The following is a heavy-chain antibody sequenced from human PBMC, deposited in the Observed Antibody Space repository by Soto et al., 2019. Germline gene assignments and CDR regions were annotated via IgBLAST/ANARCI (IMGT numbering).Heavy chain of an antibody. CDR2: IYYSGST. V-gene: IGHV4-30-4*01. Sequence: QVQLQESGPGLVKPSQTLSLTCTVSGGSISSGDYYWSWIRQPPGKGLEWIGYIYYSGSTYYNPSLKCRVTISVDTSKNQFSLKLSSVTAADTAVYYCARVGYGDYGHNWFDPWGQGTLVTVSS. D-gene: IGHD4-17*01. CDR3: ARVGYGDYGHNWFDP. CDR1: GGSISSGDYY. J-gene: IGHJ5*02.